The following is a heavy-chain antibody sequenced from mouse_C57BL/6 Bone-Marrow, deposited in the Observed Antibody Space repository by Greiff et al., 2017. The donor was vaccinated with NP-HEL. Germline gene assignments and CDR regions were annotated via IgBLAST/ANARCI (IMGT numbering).Heavy chain of an antibody. CDR2: IDPSDSYT. V-gene: IGHV1-69*01. Sequence: QVQLQQPGAELVMPGASVKLSCKASGYTFTSYWMHWVKQRPGQGLEWIGEIDPSDSYTNYNQKFKGKSTLTVDKSSSTAYMQLSSLTSEDSAVYDCARRDGFPYYYAMDYWGQGTSVTVSS. CDR3: ARRDGFPYYYAMDY. J-gene: IGHJ4*01. D-gene: IGHD2-3*01. CDR1: GYTFTSYW.